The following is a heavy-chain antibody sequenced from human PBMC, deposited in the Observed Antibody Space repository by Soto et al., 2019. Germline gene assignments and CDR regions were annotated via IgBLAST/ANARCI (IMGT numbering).Heavy chain of an antibody. J-gene: IGHJ4*02. V-gene: IGHV6-1*01. Sequence: SPTLSLTCAISGDSVSSNSAAWNWIRQSPSRGLEWLGRTYYRSKWYNDYAVSVKSRITINPDTSKNQFSLQLNSVTPEDTAVYYCARDRSIAAAGPGLIDYWGQGTLVTVSS. CDR1: GDSVSSNSAA. CDR2: TYYRSKWYN. D-gene: IGHD6-13*01. CDR3: ARDRSIAAAGPGLIDY.